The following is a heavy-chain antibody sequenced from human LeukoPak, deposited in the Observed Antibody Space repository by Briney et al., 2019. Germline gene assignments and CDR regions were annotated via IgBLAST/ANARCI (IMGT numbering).Heavy chain of an antibody. Sequence: ASVKVSCKASGYTFTSYGISWVRQAPGQGLEWMGWISAYNGNTNYAQKLQGRVTMTTDTSTSTAYMELRSLRSDDTAVYYCARDDSKCSGGSCYNLNWFDPWGQGTLVTASS. CDR3: ARDDSKCSGGSCYNLNWFDP. CDR2: ISAYNGNT. D-gene: IGHD2-15*01. CDR1: GYTFTSYG. V-gene: IGHV1-18*01. J-gene: IGHJ5*02.